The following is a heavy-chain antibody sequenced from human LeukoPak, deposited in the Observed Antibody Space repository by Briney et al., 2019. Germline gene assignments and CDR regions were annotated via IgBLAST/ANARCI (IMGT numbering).Heavy chain of an antibody. J-gene: IGHJ6*03. CDR2: IYHSGST. D-gene: IGHD3-9*01. V-gene: IGHV4-4*02. Sequence: SETLSLTCAVSGGSISSSNWWSWVRQPPGKGLEWIGEIYHSGSTYYNPSFKSRITISVDTSKNQFSLKVISVTAADTAVYYCARFLAGTRHFHFYYYMDVWGKGTTVTISS. CDR1: GGSISSSNW. CDR3: ARFLAGTRHFHFYYYMDV.